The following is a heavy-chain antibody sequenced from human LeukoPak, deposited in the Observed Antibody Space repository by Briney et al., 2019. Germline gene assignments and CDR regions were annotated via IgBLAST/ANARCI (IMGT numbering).Heavy chain of an antibody. J-gene: IGHJ4*02. CDR1: GFTFSSYA. CDR3: AKFYPPLWNVLRFLEWLLYPIYFDY. D-gene: IGHD3-3*01. CDR2: ISGSGGST. Sequence: GGSLRLSCAASGFTFSSYAMSWVRQAPGKGLEWVSAISGSGGSTFYAESVKGRFTSSRENSKNTLYMQIKSLRAEETDLYYCAKFYPPLWNVLRFLEWLLYPIYFDYWGQGTLVTVSS. V-gene: IGHV3-23*01.